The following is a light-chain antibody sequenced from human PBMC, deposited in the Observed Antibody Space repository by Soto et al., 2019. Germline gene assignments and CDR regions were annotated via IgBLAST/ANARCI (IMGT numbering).Light chain of an antibody. J-gene: IGLJ1*01. Sequence: QSVLTQPASVSGSPGQSITISCTGSSDDIGTYEYISWHQHHPGKGPKLILFDVYDRPSGISDRFSGSKSGNTASLTIFGLQVEAEAVYYCSSYTTGSTHPWVFGTGTKLTVL. CDR1: SDDIGTYEY. CDR3: SSYTTGSTHPWV. V-gene: IGLV2-14*01. CDR2: DVY.